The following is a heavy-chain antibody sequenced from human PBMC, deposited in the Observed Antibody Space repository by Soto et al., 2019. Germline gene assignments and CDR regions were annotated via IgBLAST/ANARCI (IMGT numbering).Heavy chain of an antibody. CDR1: GGTFSSYA. J-gene: IGHJ5*02. Sequence: GASVKVSCKASGGTFSSYAISWVRQAPGQGPEWMGGIIPIFGTANYAQKFQGRVTITADKSTSTAYMELSSLRSEDAAVYYCARKVSGIVVPAAIDWFDPWGQGTLVTVSS. CDR2: IIPIFGTA. CDR3: ARKVSGIVVPAAIDWFDP. D-gene: IGHD2-2*02. V-gene: IGHV1-69*06.